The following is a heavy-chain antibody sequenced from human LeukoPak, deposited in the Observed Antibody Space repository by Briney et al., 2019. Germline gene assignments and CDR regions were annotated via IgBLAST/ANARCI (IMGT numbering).Heavy chain of an antibody. CDR1: GFTFSSYW. J-gene: IGHJ4*02. Sequence: GGSLRLSCAASGFTFSSYWVTWVRQAPGKGLEWVANIKQDGSEKYYVDSVKGRFTISRDNAKNSLYLQMNSLRVEDTAVYYCALARSLDYWGQGILVTVSS. CDR3: ALARSLDY. V-gene: IGHV3-7*03. CDR2: IKQDGSEK.